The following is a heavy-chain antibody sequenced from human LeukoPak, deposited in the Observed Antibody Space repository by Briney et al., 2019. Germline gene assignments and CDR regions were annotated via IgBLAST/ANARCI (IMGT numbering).Heavy chain of an antibody. CDR2: IYYRGTT. CDR3: ARGRTPTDY. J-gene: IGHJ4*02. V-gene: IGHV4-59*01. Sequence: NPSETLSLTCTVSGGSISSYYWSWIRQPPGKGLEWIGCIYYRGTTNHNPSLKSRVSISVDTSKNQFSLKLSSVTAAGTAVYYCARGRTPTDYWGQGTLATVSS. D-gene: IGHD1/OR15-1a*01. CDR1: GGSISSYY.